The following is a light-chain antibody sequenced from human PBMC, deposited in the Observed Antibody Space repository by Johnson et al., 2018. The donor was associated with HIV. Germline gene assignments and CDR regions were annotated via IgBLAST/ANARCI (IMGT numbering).Light chain of an antibody. CDR2: ENN. Sequence: QPVLTQPPSVSAAPGQKVTISCSGSSSNIGNNYVSWYQQLPGTAPKLLIYENNKRPSGIPDRFSGSKSGTSATLDITGLQTGDEADYYCGTWDSSLSAGYVFGTGTKVTV. J-gene: IGLJ1*01. CDR3: GTWDSSLSAGYV. V-gene: IGLV1-51*02. CDR1: SSNIGNNY.